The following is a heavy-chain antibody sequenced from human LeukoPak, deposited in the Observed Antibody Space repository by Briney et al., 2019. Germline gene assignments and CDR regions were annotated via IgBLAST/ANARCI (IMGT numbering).Heavy chain of an antibody. CDR2: TNQDGGEK. D-gene: IGHD1-26*01. V-gene: IGHV3-7*04. J-gene: IGHJ4*02. Sequence: SGGSLRLSCAASGFTFSSYWMSWVRKAPGKGLEWVANTNQDGGEKYYVDSVKGRFTISRDNAKNSLYLQMNSLRAEDTAVYYCARDASSGSYTQLGYSGQGTLVTVSS. CDR3: ARDASSGSYTQLGY. CDR1: GFTFSSYW.